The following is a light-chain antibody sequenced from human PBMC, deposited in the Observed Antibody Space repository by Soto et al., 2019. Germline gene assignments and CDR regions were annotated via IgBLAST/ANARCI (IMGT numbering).Light chain of an antibody. Sequence: EIVLTQSPGTLSLSPGERATLSCRASQSVSSSYLAWYQQKPGQAPRLLIYGASSRATGIPDRFSGSGSGTAFTLTISRLEPEDFAVYSCQQYGTSPRWYTFGQGTKLEIK. CDR3: QQYGTSPRWYT. V-gene: IGKV3-20*01. CDR1: QSVSSSY. J-gene: IGKJ2*01. CDR2: GAS.